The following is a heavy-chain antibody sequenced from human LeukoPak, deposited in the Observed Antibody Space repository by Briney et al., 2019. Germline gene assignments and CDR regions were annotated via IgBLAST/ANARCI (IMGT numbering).Heavy chain of an antibody. CDR1: GCTFSSYA. D-gene: IGHD2-2*01. Sequence: SVKVSCKASGCTFSSYAISWVRQAPGQGLEWMGRIIPILGIANYAQKFQGRVTITADKSTSTAYMELSSLRSEDTAVYYCARDSSGLCSSTSCYDGNFDYWGQGTLVTVSS. J-gene: IGHJ4*02. CDR2: IIPILGIA. CDR3: ARDSSGLCSSTSCYDGNFDY. V-gene: IGHV1-69*04.